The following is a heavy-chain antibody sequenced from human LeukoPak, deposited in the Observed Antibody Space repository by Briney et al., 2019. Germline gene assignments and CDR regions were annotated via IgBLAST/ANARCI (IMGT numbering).Heavy chain of an antibody. CDR1: GCSVNNAAYY. CDR3: ARGVRDGYKTFDY. V-gene: IGHV4-31*03. Sequence: PSETLSLTCTVSGCSVNNAAYYWSWIRQHPGKGLEWIGHIDYRGRTNYNPSLKSRVTISVDTSENQFSLRLSSVTAADTAVYYCARGVRDGYKTFDYWGQGTLVTVSS. CDR2: IDYRGRT. D-gene: IGHD5-24*01. J-gene: IGHJ4*02.